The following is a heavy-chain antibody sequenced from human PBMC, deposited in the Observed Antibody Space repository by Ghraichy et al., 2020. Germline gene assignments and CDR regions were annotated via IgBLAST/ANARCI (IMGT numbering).Heavy chain of an antibody. CDR2: IYTSGST. J-gene: IGHJ6*02. D-gene: IGHD3-22*01. CDR3: ARLGSYYDSSGYPSYYYYYGMDV. Sequence: SQTLSLTCTVSGGSISSYYWSWIRQPAGKGLEWIGRIYTSGSTNYNPSLKSRVTMSVDTSKNQFSLKLSSVTAADTAVYYCARLGSYYDSSGYPSYYYYYGMDVWGQGTTVTVSS. V-gene: IGHV4-4*07. CDR1: GGSISSYY.